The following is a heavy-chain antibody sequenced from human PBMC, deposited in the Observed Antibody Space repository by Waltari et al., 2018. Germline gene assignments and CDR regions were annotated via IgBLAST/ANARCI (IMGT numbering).Heavy chain of an antibody. J-gene: IGHJ4*02. CDR3: ARAPNYDYVWGSYNPPDH. D-gene: IGHD3-16*01. Sequence: QVQLVESGGGVVQPGRSLRLSCAASGFTFSSYGMHWVRQAPGKGLEWVAGIWYDGSNKYDADSVKGRFTISRDNSKNTLYLQMNSLRAEDTAVYYCARAPNYDYVWGSYNPPDHWGQGTLVTVSS. CDR2: IWYDGSNK. V-gene: IGHV3-33*01. CDR1: GFTFSSYG.